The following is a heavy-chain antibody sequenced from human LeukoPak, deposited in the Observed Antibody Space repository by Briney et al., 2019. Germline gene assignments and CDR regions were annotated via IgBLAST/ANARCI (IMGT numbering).Heavy chain of an antibody. CDR1: GFTFSSYS. CDR2: ISSSSSYI. D-gene: IGHD6-19*01. CDR3: ARELVAVSDTVGDF. Sequence: GGSLRLSCAASGFTFSSYSMNWVRQAPGKGLEWVSSISSSSSYINYVGSVKGRFTISRDNAKNSMYLQMNSLRAEDTAVYYCARELVAVSDTVGDFWGQGTLVTVSS. V-gene: IGHV3-21*01. J-gene: IGHJ4*02.